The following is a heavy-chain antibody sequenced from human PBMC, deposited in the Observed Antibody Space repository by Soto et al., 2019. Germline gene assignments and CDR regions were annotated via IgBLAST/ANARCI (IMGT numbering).Heavy chain of an antibody. J-gene: IGHJ6*02. Sequence: PGGSLRLSCAASGFTFSSYGMHWVRQAPGKGLEWVAVIWYDGSNKYYADSVKGRFTISRDNSKNTLYLQMNSLRAEDTAVYYCARGMLNYDSSGYYPGEDAYYYYGMDVWGQGTTVTVSS. CDR3: ARGMLNYDSSGYYPGEDAYYYYGMDV. CDR2: IWYDGSNK. V-gene: IGHV3-33*01. CDR1: GFTFSSYG. D-gene: IGHD3-22*01.